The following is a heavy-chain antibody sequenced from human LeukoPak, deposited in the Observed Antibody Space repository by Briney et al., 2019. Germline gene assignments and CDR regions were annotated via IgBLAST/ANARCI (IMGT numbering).Heavy chain of an antibody. J-gene: IGHJ4*02. CDR1: GGSISSYY. V-gene: IGHV4-59*12. Sequence: SETLSLTCTVPGGSISSYYWSWIRQPPGKGLEWIGYIYYSGSTDYNPSLKSRVTISVDTSKNQFSLKLSSVTAADTAVYYCARDTSHWGQGTLVTVSS. CDR2: IYYSGST. CDR3: ARDTSH.